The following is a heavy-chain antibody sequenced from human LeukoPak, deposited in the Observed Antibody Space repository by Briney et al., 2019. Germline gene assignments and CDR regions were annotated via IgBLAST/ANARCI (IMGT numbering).Heavy chain of an antibody. V-gene: IGHV4-38-2*01. Sequence: PSETLSLTCAVSGYSISSGYYWGCIRQPPGKGLEWIGSIYHSGSTYYNPSLKSRVTISVDTSKNQFSLKLSSVTAADTAVYYCARHRTKTTEVYWGQGTLVTVSS. CDR1: GYSISSGYY. CDR2: IYHSGST. D-gene: IGHD1-14*01. J-gene: IGHJ4*02. CDR3: ARHRTKTTEVY.